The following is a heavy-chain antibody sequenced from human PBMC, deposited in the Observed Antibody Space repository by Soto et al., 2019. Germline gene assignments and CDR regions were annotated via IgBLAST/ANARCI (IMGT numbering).Heavy chain of an antibody. CDR3: AKARYYYDSSALAP. J-gene: IGHJ5*02. Sequence: QVQLVESGGGVVQPGRSLRLSCAASGFTFSSYGMHWVRQAPGKGLEWVAVISYDGSNKYYADSVKGRFTISRDNSKNTLYLQMNSLRAEDTAVYYGAKARYYYDSSALAPWGQGTLVTVSS. CDR2: ISYDGSNK. D-gene: IGHD3-22*01. CDR1: GFTFSSYG. V-gene: IGHV3-30*18.